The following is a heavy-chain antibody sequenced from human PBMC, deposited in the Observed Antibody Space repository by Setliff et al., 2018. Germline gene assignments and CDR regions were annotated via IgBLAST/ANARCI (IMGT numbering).Heavy chain of an antibody. V-gene: IGHV5-51*01. CDR1: GYSFTSYW. CDR2: IYPGDSDT. CDR3: AGGSYRYEVVIDY. J-gene: IGHJ4*02. Sequence: GESLKISCKGSGYSFTSYWIGWVRQMPGKGLEWMGIIYPGDSDTRYSPSFQGQVTISADKSTSTAYLQWSSLKASDTAMYYCAGGSYRYEVVIDYWGQGTLVTVSS. D-gene: IGHD3-16*02.